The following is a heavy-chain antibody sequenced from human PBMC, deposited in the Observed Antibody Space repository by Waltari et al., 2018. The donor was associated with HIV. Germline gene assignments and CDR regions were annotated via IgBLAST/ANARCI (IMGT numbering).Heavy chain of an antibody. CDR1: GGSLRGYY. CDR2: VNHSGKT. CDR3: AREKSRASKWYGIYYFDA. D-gene: IGHD2-15*01. Sequence: QVQLQQWGAGLLKTSETLSLTCAVYGGSLRGYYWTWIRQAPGKGLEWIGEVNHSGKTNYNPSLKSRVTLSVDTSKNQFSLKMISVTGADTAVYYCAREKSRASKWYGIYYFDAWGQGTLVSVPS. J-gene: IGHJ4*02. V-gene: IGHV4-34*02.